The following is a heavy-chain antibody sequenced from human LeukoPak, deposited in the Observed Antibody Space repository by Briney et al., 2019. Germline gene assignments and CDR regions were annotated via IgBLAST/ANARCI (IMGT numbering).Heavy chain of an antibody. CDR3: ARGGTNSGYDYLRGSPHYYYYMDV. D-gene: IGHD5-12*01. V-gene: IGHV1-18*01. J-gene: IGHJ6*03. Sequence: GASVKVSCKASGYTFTSYGISWVRQAPGQGLEWMGWISAYNGNTNYAQKLQGRVTMTTDTSTSTAYMELRSLRSDDTAVYYCARGGTNSGYDYLRGSPHYYYYMDVWGKGTTVTVSS. CDR1: GYTFTSYG. CDR2: ISAYNGNT.